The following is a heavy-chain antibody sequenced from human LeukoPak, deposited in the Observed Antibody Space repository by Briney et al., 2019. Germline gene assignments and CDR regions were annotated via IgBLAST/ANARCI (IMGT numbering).Heavy chain of an antibody. CDR2: IYHSGST. CDR3: ARVYNSPFDY. Sequence: SETLSLTCTVSGYSISSGYYWGWIRQPPGKGLEWIGSIYHSGSTYYNPSLKSRVTISVDTSKNQFSLKLTSVTAADTAVYYCARVYNSPFDYWGQGTLVTVSS. V-gene: IGHV4-38-2*02. D-gene: IGHD2/OR15-2a*01. CDR1: GYSISSGYY. J-gene: IGHJ4*02.